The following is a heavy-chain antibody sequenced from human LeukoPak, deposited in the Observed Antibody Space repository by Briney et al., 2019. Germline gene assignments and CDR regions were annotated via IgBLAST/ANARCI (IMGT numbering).Heavy chain of an antibody. J-gene: IGHJ5*02. CDR2: ISYDGSYK. CDR3: ARDGVGATTNWFDP. Sequence: GGSLRPSCAASGFTFSSYAMHWVRQAPGKGLEWVAVISYDGSYKYYADSVKGRFTISRGNSKNTLYVQMNSLRAEDTAVYYCARDGVGATTNWFDPWGQGTLVTVSS. V-gene: IGHV3-30*04. D-gene: IGHD1-26*01. CDR1: GFTFSSYA.